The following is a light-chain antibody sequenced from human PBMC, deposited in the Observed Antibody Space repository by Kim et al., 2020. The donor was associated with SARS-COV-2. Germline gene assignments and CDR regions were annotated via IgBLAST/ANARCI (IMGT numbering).Light chain of an antibody. V-gene: IGKV3-15*01. J-gene: IGKJ5*01. CDR2: GAS. Sequence: VSPGERATLSWRASQSIASSLAWYQQTPGPAPRLLIYGASTRATGISARFSGSGSGTEFTLTLSSLQSEDFAVYYCQQYNNWPLTCGQGTRLEIK. CDR3: QQYNNWPLT. CDR1: QSIASS.